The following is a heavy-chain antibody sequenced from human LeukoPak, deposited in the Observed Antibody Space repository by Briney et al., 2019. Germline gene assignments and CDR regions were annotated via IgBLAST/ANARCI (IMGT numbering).Heavy chain of an antibody. CDR1: GGSINSGDYY. CDR3: ARHFDHPTAYFDS. V-gene: IGHV4-39*01. J-gene: IGHJ4*02. D-gene: IGHD1-14*01. Sequence: PSETLSLTCTVSGGSINSGDYYWSWIPQPPRKGLEWVGSIYSGCNPFYNPSLKGPLALSADTSKYHFPLRLKSVAAAEQAVYFCARHFDHPTAYFDSLGQGSLVTVSS. CDR2: IYSGCNP.